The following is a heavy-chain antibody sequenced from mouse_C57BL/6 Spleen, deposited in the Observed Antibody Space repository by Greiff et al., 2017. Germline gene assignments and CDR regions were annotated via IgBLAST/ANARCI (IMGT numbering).Heavy chain of an antibody. D-gene: IGHD2-1*01. J-gene: IGHJ2*01. Sequence: QVQLKESGPELVKPGASVKISCKASGYAFSSSWMNWVKQRPGKGLEWIGRIYPGDGDTNYNGKFKGKATLTADKSSSTAYMQLSSLTSEDSAVXFCARVEVYYANYFDYWGQGTTLTVSS. CDR2: IYPGDGDT. CDR1: GYAFSSSW. CDR3: ARVEVYYANYFDY. V-gene: IGHV1-82*01.